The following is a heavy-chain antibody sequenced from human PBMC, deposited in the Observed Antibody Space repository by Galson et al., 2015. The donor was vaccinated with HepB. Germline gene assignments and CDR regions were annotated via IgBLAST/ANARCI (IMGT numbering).Heavy chain of an antibody. D-gene: IGHD2-15*01. J-gene: IGHJ4*02. CDR1: GFIFSSYG. Sequence: SLRLSCAASGFIFSSYGMHWVRQAPGKGLEWVAVIWYDGSNKYYADSVKGRFTISRDNSKNTLYLQMNSLRAEDTAVYYCARGGSNYWYVLALGYWGQGTLVTVSS. V-gene: IGHV3-33*08. CDR2: IWYDGSNK. CDR3: ARGGSNYWYVLALGY.